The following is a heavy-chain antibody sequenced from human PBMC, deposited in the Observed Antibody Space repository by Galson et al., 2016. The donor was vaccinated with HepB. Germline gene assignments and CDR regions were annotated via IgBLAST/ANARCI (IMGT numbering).Heavy chain of an antibody. D-gene: IGHD3-22*01. CDR3: AKDLGNYFDSSAYPPLFDY. CDR1: GFTFNKYA. CDR2: TSGSSART. J-gene: IGHJ4*02. Sequence: SLRLSCAASGFTFNKYAMSWVRQAPGKGLEWVSATSGSSARTYYADSVTGRFTISRDNSENTLFLQMNSLRADDTAVYYCAKDLGNYFDSSAYPPLFDYWGQGTLVTVSS. V-gene: IGHV3-23*01.